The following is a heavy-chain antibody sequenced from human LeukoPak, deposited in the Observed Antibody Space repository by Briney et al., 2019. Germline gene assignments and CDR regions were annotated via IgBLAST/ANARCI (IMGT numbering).Heavy chain of an antibody. D-gene: IGHD4-17*01. Sequence: PSETLSLTCAVSGGSISSSNWWSWVRQPPGKGLEWIGEIYHSGSTNYNPSLKSRVTISVDTSKNQFSLKLSSVTAADTAVYYCARGNSRKYPGYGDHTRNAFDIWGQGTMVTVSS. CDR1: GGSISSSNW. V-gene: IGHV4-4*02. J-gene: IGHJ3*02. CDR3: ARGNSRKYPGYGDHTRNAFDI. CDR2: IYHSGST.